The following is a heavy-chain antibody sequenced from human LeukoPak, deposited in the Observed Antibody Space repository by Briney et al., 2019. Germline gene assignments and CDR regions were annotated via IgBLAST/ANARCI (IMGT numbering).Heavy chain of an antibody. V-gene: IGHV1-2*06. D-gene: IGHD2/OR15-2a*01. CDR1: GYTFTSYG. CDR2: INPNSGVT. J-gene: IGHJ3*02. Sequence: ASVKVSCKASGYTFTSYGISWVRQAPGQGLEWMGRINPNSGVTHYAQKFQGRVTMTRDTSISTAYMELSRLRPDDTAVYYCASLSNPDAFDIWGQGTMVTVSS. CDR3: ASLSNPDAFDI.